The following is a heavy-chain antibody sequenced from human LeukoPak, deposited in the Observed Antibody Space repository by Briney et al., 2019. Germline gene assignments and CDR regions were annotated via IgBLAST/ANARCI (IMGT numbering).Heavy chain of an antibody. CDR2: FSSVGSYK. D-gene: IGHD3-10*01. Sequence: GGSLRLSCAASGFIFSDYDMNWVRQAPGQGLEWVALFSSVGSYKYYADSVKGRFTISRDNAKNTLYLQMNSLRAEDTAVYYCAKDLSGLFNFDYWGQGTLVTVSS. J-gene: IGHJ4*02. CDR1: GFIFSDYD. V-gene: IGHV3-21*04. CDR3: AKDLSGLFNFDY.